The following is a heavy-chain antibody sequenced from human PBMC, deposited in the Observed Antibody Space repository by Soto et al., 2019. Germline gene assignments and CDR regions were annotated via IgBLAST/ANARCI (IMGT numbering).Heavy chain of an antibody. CDR3: ARDPGYDSSGYYSDY. V-gene: IGHV3-30-3*01. J-gene: IGHJ4*02. D-gene: IGHD3-22*01. CDR1: GFTFSSYA. CDR2: ISYDGSNK. Sequence: QVQLVESGGGVVQPGRSLRLSCAASGFTFSSYALHWVRQAPGKGLESVAVISYDGSNKYYADSVKGRFTISRDNSKNTLYLLMNSLRAEDTAVYYCARDPGYDSSGYYSDYWGQGTLVTVSS.